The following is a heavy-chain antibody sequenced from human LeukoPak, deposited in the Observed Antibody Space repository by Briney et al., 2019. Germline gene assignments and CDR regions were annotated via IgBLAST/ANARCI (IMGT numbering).Heavy chain of an antibody. CDR3: ARGLSDYYYDSSGYPP. CDR2: INTNTGNP. J-gene: IGHJ5*02. CDR1: GYTFTGYA. V-gene: IGHV7-4-1*02. Sequence: ASVKVSCKASGYTFTGYAMNWVRQAPGQGLEWMGWINTNTGNPTYAQGFTGRFVFSLDTSVSTAYLQISGLKAEDTAVYYCARGLSDYYYDSSGYPPWGQGTLVTVSS. D-gene: IGHD3-22*01.